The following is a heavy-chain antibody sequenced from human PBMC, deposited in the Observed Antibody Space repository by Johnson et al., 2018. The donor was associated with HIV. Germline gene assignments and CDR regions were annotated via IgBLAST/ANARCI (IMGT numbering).Heavy chain of an antibody. V-gene: IGHV3-30*02. CDR2: IRYDGSNN. CDR1: GFTLSNYG. CDR3: AKDAYTYGPDAFDI. Sequence: QVQLVESGGGVGQPGRSLRLSCAASGFTLSNYGMHWVRQAPGKGLEWVTFIRYDGSNNYYADSVKGRFNISRDDSKNTLYLQMNSLRAEDTAIYYCAKDAYTYGPDAFDIWGQGTMVSVSS. J-gene: IGHJ3*02. D-gene: IGHD5-18*01.